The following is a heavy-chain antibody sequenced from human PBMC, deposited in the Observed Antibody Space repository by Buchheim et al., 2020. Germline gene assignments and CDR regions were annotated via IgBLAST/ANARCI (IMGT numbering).Heavy chain of an antibody. CDR1: GFAFNNFW. CDR2: ITSDGIST. Sequence: EVQLVESGGGLVQPGGSLRLSCAASGFAFNNFWMHWVRQAPGKGLEWVSHITSDGISTTYADSVKGRFTTSRENTKNTLYLQLGGLRAEDTAVYYCARGLGGFDYWGQGTL. V-gene: IGHV3-74*03. J-gene: IGHJ4*02. CDR3: ARGLGGFDY. D-gene: IGHD3-16*01.